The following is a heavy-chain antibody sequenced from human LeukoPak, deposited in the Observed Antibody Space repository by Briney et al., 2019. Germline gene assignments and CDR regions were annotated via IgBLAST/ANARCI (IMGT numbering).Heavy chain of an antibody. D-gene: IGHD3-10*01. CDR3: ARGDGSGSGRWFDP. J-gene: IGHJ5*02. CDR1: GASISSGTYS. Sequence: SETLSLTCTVSGASISSGTYSWSWIRQPPGEGLEWIGYIYHTGSTYYNPSLKGRVTISVDRSKNQFSLNLDFVTAADTALYYCARGDGSGSGRWFDPWGQGTLITVSS. CDR2: IYHTGST. V-gene: IGHV4-30-2*01.